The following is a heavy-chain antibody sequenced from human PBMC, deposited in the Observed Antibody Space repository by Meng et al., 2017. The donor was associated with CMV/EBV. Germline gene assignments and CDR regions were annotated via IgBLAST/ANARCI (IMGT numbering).Heavy chain of an antibody. Sequence: QVQLVQSGAEVKQPGSSVKVSCKASGGTFSSYAISWVRQAPGQGLEWMGGIIPIFGTANYAQKFQGRVTITADESTSTAYMELSSLRSEDTAVYYCARVPYYYDSSGSRFDPWGQGTLVTVSS. CDR1: GGTFSSYA. J-gene: IGHJ5*02. CDR2: IIPIFGTA. CDR3: ARVPYYYDSSGSRFDP. D-gene: IGHD3-22*01. V-gene: IGHV1-69*12.